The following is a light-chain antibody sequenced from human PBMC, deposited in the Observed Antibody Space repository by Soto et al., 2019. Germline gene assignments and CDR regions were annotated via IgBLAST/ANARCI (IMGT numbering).Light chain of an antibody. CDR2: DTT. Sequence: QAVLTQEPSLTLSPGGTVTLTCGSSTGAVTNGHYPYWFQQKPGQAPRTLIYDTTNRHSWTPARFSGSLLGGKAALTLSGAQPEDEAEYYCLLSYNGPDVFGTGTKVTVL. V-gene: IGLV7-46*01. CDR1: TGAVTNGHY. CDR3: LLSYNGPDV. J-gene: IGLJ1*01.